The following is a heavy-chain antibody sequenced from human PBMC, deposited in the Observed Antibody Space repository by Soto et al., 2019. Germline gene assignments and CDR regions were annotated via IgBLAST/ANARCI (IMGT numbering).Heavy chain of an antibody. CDR1: GFTFTSSA. D-gene: IGHD6-19*01. V-gene: IGHV1-58*01. J-gene: IGHJ4*02. CDR3: AAASSGWYPFDY. Sequence: QMQLVQSGPEVKKPGTSVKVSCKASGFTFTSSAVLWVRQAPGQRLEWIGWIVVGSGNTNYAQKFQERVTITRDMSTSTAYMELSSLSSEDRAVYYCAAASSGWYPFDYWGQGTLVTVSS. CDR2: IVVGSGNT.